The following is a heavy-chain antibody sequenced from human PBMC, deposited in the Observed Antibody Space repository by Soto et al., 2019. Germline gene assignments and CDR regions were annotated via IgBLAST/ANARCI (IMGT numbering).Heavy chain of an antibody. CDR3: AKRTVGWYFDL. Sequence: EVQLLESGGGLVQPGGSLRLSCAASGFTFSGDAMNWVRQAPGKGLEWVSVISGSGGSTYYADAVKGRFTISRDNSKNTLYLQMNTLRAEDTAVYYCAKRTVGWYFDLWGRGTLVTVSS. V-gene: IGHV3-23*01. J-gene: IGHJ2*01. CDR1: GFTFSGDA. CDR2: ISGSGGST. D-gene: IGHD4-17*01.